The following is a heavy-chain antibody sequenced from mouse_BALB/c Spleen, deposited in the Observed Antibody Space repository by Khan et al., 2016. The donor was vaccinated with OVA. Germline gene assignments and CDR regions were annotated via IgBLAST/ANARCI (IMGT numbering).Heavy chain of an antibody. CDR1: GYSITSGYA. J-gene: IGHJ2*01. CDR2: ISYSGVT. CDR3: ARGNYYGYYFDY. Sequence: EEQLQESGPGLVKPSQSLSLTCTVTGYSITSGYAWNWIRQFPGNKLEWMGYISYSGVTSYNPSLKSRISITRDTSKNKFFLQLNSLTTEDTATYYCARGNYYGYYFDYWGQGTTLTVSS. V-gene: IGHV3-2*02. D-gene: IGHD1-1*01.